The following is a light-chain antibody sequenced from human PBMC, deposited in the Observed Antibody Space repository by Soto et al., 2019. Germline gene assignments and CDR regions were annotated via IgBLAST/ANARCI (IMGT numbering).Light chain of an antibody. CDR3: QQSYSIMPLT. CDR1: QSIDTS. CDR2: GAS. V-gene: IGKV1-39*01. Sequence: DIQMTQSPSSLSASVGDRVTITCRASQSIDTSLNWYQQKPGKAPKLLIYGASNLQSGVPLRFSGSGSGTDFTLTISSLQPEDFATYYCQQSYSIMPLTFGGGTKVEIK. J-gene: IGKJ4*01.